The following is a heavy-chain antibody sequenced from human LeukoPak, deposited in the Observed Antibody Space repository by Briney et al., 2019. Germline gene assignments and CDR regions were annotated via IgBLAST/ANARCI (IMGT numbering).Heavy chain of an antibody. CDR2: ISSSGSTT. CDR1: GFTFSYYR. D-gene: IGHD2-2*01. J-gene: IGHJ4*02. Sequence: GGSLRLSCAVSGFTFSYYRMNWVRQAPGKGLEWVSYISSSGSTTYYADSVKGRFTVSRENAKNSLYLQMNSLRDEDTAVYYCAFRPLGDCSSSTCYAFDYWGRGTVVSVSS. CDR3: AFRPLGDCSSSTCYAFDY. V-gene: IGHV3-48*02.